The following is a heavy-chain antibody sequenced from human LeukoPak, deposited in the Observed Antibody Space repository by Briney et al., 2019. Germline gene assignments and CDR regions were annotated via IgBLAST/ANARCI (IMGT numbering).Heavy chain of an antibody. V-gene: IGHV4-4*07. CDR3: AREVGYGDYLGRYFDL. J-gene: IGHJ2*01. Sequence: SETLSLTCTVSGGSISSYYWSSIRQPAGKGLEWIGRIYTSGSTNYNPSLKSRVTMSVDTSKNQFSLKLSSVTAADTAVYYCAREVGYGDYLGRYFDLWGRGTLVTVSS. CDR2: IYTSGST. D-gene: IGHD4-17*01. CDR1: GGSISSYY.